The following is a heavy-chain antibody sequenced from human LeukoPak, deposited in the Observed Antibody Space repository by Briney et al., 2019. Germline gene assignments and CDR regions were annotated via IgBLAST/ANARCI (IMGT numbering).Heavy chain of an antibody. D-gene: IGHD3-10*01. CDR3: ARTRAPYYYGAGSPDF. CDR2: INTNTGSP. CDR1: GYTFTSYA. J-gene: IGHJ4*02. V-gene: IGHV7-4-1*02. Sequence: ASVKVSCKASGYTFTSYAMNWVRQAPGQGLEWMGWINTNTGSPRYAQDFTGRFVFSLDTSLSTTYLQISSLKSEDTAIYYCARTRAPYYYGAGSPDFWGQGTLVTVSS.